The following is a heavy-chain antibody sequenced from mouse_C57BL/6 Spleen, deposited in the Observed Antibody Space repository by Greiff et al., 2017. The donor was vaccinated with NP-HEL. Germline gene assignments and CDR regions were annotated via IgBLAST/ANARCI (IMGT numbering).Heavy chain of an antibody. CDR1: GYTFTSYW. V-gene: IGHV1-55*01. CDR2: IYPGSGST. Sequence: VQLQQPGAELVKPGASVKMSCKASGYTFTSYWITWVKQRPGQGLEWIGDIYPGSGSTNYNEKFKSKATLTVDTSSSTAYMQLSSLTSEDSAVYYCARELTTVGDFDYWGQGTTLTVSS. J-gene: IGHJ2*01. CDR3: ARELTTVGDFDY. D-gene: IGHD1-1*01.